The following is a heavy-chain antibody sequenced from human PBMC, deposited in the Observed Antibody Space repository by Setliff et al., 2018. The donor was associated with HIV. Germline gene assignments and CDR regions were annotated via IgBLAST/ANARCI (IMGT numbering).Heavy chain of an antibody. CDR3: ARGDQLGLDI. J-gene: IGHJ3*02. Sequence: PSETLSLTCTVSGGSIRSGAYYWNWIRQSAGKGLEWIGHFYGTASTSYSPSLKSRLTISVDTWENEVSLKLSSVTAADTAIYYCARGDQLGLDIWGQGTKVTVS. V-gene: IGHV4-61*09. CDR2: FYGTAST. D-gene: IGHD3-3*02. CDR1: GGSIRSGAYY.